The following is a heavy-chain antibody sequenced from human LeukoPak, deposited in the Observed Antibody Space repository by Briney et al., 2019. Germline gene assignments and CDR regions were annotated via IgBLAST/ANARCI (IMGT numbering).Heavy chain of an antibody. CDR1: GFTFSYYW. D-gene: IGHD2/OR15-2a*01. CDR3: ARDSRHHRFLYWDWFDP. Sequence: GGSLRLSCAASGFTFSYYWMHWVRQGPGKGLVWVSRIDSDGSSTNYADSVKGRFTISRDNVKNTLYLHMNSLRAEDTAVYYCARDSRHHRFLYWDWFDPWGQGTLVTVSS. V-gene: IGHV3-74*01. J-gene: IGHJ5*02. CDR2: IDSDGSST.